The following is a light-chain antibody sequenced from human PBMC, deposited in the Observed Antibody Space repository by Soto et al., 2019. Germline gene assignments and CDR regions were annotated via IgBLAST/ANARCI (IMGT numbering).Light chain of an antibody. CDR3: CSYAGTYTSYV. CDR2: DVS. CDR1: SSDVGGYNY. V-gene: IGLV2-11*01. Sequence: LTQPRSVSGSPGQSVTISCTGTSSDVGGYNYVSWYQQHPGKAPKLMSYDVSKRPSGVPDRFSGSKSGNTASLTISGLQAEDEADYYCCSYAGTYTSYVFGTGTKVTVL. J-gene: IGLJ1*01.